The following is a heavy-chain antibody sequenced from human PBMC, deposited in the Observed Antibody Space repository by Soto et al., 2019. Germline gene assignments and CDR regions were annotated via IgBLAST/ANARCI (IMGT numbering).Heavy chain of an antibody. CDR1: GFTFGDYY. J-gene: IGHJ4*02. D-gene: IGHD4-17*01. CDR2: ISSRSSFT. CDR3: ARERVYGDVEYFDY. V-gene: IGHV3-11*06. Sequence: GGSLRLSCAASGFTFGDYYMNWIRQAPGKGLEWISQISSRSSFTKYADSVKGRFTISRDNAKNLVYLQMRSLRAEDTAVYYCARERVYGDVEYFDYWGQGTLVTVSS.